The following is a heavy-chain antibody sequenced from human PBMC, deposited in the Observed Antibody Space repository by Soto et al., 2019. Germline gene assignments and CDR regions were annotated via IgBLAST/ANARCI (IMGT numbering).Heavy chain of an antibody. CDR1: GFSFTIFG. V-gene: IGHV3-48*02. CDR2: ISSGSTTI. CDR3: AGEVDLAGTWGILGP. J-gene: IGHJ5*02. D-gene: IGHD6-19*01. Sequence: EVKLMQSGGGLVKPVGSLRLSCATTGFSFTIFGMHWVRQAPGRGLELIAFISSGSTTIKYADSVRGPFTVSRDNAKSSLFLKMDSLRDEETGGYYCAGEVDLAGTWGILGPWGQGDQVTVSS.